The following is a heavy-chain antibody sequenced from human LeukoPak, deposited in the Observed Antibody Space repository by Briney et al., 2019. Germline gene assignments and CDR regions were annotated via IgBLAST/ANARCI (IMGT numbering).Heavy chain of an antibody. CDR2: IYPGDSDT. Sequence: GESLKISCKGSGYSFTSYWIGWVRQMPGKGLEWMGIIYPGDSDTRYSPSFQGQVTMSVDKSISTAYLQWSSLKASDSAMYYCARCSGGSCYRTGVAFDIWGQGTMVTVSS. V-gene: IGHV5-51*01. CDR3: ARCSGGSCYRTGVAFDI. CDR1: GYSFTSYW. J-gene: IGHJ3*02. D-gene: IGHD2-15*01.